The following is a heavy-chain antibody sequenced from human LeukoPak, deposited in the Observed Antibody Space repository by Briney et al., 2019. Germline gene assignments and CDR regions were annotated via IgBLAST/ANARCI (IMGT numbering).Heavy chain of an antibody. CDR2: ISGSGGST. D-gene: IGHD6-13*01. CDR1: GFTFSSYA. V-gene: IGHV3-23*01. J-gene: IGHJ6*02. Sequence: GGSLRLSCAASGFTFSSYAMSWVRQAPGKGLEWVSAISGSGGSTYYADSVKGRFTISRDNAKNSLYLQMNSLRAEDTAVYYCARGLRQQLADYYGMDVWGQGTTVTVSS. CDR3: ARGLRQQLADYYGMDV.